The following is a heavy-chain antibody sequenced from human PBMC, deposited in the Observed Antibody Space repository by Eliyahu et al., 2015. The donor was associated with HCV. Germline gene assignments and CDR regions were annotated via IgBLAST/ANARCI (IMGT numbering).Heavy chain of an antibody. V-gene: IGHV3-74*01. CDR3: ARGDPWYYFDY. CDR1: GFTFSSXW. CDR2: INSDGSST. J-gene: IGHJ4*02. D-gene: IGHD2-8*02. Sequence: EVQLVESGGGLVQPGGSLRLSCAASGFTFSSXWMHWVRQAPGKGLVWVSRINSDGSSTDYADSVKGRFTISRDNAKNTLYLQMNTLRAEDTAVYYCARGDPWYYFDYWGQGTLVTVSS.